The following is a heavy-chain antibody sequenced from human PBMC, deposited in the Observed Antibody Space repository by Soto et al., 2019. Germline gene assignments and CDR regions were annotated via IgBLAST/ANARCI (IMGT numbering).Heavy chain of an antibody. CDR3: ARPGPNYAHFSDS. J-gene: IGHJ4*02. V-gene: IGHV3-11*01. Sequence: QVQLMQSGGGLVRPGGSLRLSCAASGFTFSDHYMGWIRQAPGKGLEWVSYISDSGITTYYADSVKGRFTISRDNAKNALFLRMNGLSAEATAVYYCARPGPNYAHFSDSWGQGTLVTVSS. D-gene: IGHD1-7*01. CDR2: ISDSGITT. CDR1: GFTFSDHY.